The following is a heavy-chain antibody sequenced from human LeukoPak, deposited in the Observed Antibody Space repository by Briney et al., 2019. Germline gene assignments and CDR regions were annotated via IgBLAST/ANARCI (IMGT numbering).Heavy chain of an antibody. CDR1: GGSISRYS. D-gene: IGHD3-22*01. CDR3: ARDEGVDASGYYSYWYFDL. V-gene: IGHV4-59*01. Sequence: ASETLSLTCTVSGGSISRYSWSWIRQPPGKGLEWIGYIYYSGSTNYNPSLKSRVTISLDTSKNQFSLKLSSVTAADTAVYYCARDEGVDASGYYSYWYFDLWGRGTLVTVSS. CDR2: IYYSGST. J-gene: IGHJ2*01.